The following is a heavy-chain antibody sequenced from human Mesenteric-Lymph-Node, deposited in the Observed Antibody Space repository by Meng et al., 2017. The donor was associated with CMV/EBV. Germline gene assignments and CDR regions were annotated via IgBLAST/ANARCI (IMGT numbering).Heavy chain of an antibody. Sequence: GESLKISCAASGFTFSDYYMSWIRQAPGKGLEYVSHISTSGDNTYYAASVKGRFTISRDNAKNSLNLQMNSLRVEDTAVYYCAAGAPGGSWGQGTLVTVSS. J-gene: IGHJ5*02. V-gene: IGHV3-11*04. CDR2: ISTSGDNT. CDR1: GFTFSDYY. D-gene: IGHD6-25*01. CDR3: AAGAPGGS.